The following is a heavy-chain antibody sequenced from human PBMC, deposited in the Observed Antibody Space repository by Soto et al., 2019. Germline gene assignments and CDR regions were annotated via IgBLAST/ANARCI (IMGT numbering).Heavy chain of an antibody. CDR2: IYPDSGGT. CDR3: RVTAVSDVDY. Sequence: QVQLVQSGAEVKKPGASVKVSCRTSGYTFSGFYIHWVRQAPGQGLESMGWIYPDSGGTDYAQKFQGRVTMTRDTSISTAYMELSRLRSDDTAVYYCRVTAVSDVDYWGQGTLVTVSS. V-gene: IGHV1-2*02. D-gene: IGHD2-21*02. CDR1: GYTFSGFY. J-gene: IGHJ4*02.